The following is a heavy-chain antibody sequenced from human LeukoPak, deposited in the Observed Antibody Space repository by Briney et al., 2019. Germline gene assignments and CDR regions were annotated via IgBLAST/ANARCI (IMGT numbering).Heavy chain of an antibody. Sequence: SVKVSCKASGGTFSSYAISWVRQAPGQGLEWMGGIIPIFGTANYAQKFQGRVTITADESTSTAYMELSSLRSEDTAVYYCARRGSSYYYYYGMDVWGQGTTVTVSS. CDR1: GGTFSSYA. V-gene: IGHV1-69*13. J-gene: IGHJ6*02. D-gene: IGHD2-15*01. CDR3: ARRGSSYYYYYGMDV. CDR2: IIPIFGTA.